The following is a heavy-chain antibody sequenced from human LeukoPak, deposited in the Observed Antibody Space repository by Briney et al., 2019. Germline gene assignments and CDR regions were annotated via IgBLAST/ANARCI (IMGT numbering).Heavy chain of an antibody. CDR1: GYTFTSYG. CDR2: ISAYNGNT. CDR3: ARDRVVGATTVYYYGMDV. J-gene: IGHJ6*02. Sequence: ASVKVSCKASGYTFTSYGISWVRQAPGQGLEWMGWISAYNGNTNYAQKFQGRVTITADKSTSTAYMELSSLRSEDTAVYYCARDRVVGATTVYYYGMDVWGQGTTVTVSS. V-gene: IGHV1-18*01. D-gene: IGHD1-26*01.